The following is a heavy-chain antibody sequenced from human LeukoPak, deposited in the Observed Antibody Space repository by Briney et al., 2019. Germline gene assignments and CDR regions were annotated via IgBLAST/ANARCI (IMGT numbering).Heavy chain of an antibody. CDR2: MNPNGGNT. CDR3: AREVEIAVAGTTRAYYGMDV. CDR1: GYTFTSYD. D-gene: IGHD6-19*01. J-gene: IGHJ6*02. V-gene: IGHV1-8*01. Sequence: ASVKVSCKASGYTFTSYDINWVRQATGQGLEWMGWMNPNGGNTGYTQKFQGRVTMTRNTSISTAYMELSSLRSEDTAVYYCAREVEIAVAGTTRAYYGMDVWGQGTTVTVSS.